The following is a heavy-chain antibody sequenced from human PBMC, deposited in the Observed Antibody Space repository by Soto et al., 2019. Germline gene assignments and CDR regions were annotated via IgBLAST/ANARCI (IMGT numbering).Heavy chain of an antibody. D-gene: IGHD3-22*01. J-gene: IGHJ4*02. CDR3: AKDANYYDSSGYYYLDY. CDR2: ISYDGSNK. Sequence: PGGSLRLSCAASGFTFSSYGMHWVRQAPGKGLEWVAVISYDGSNKYYADSVKGRFTISRDNSKNTLYLQMNSLRAEDTAVYYCAKDANYYDSSGYYYLDYWGQGTLVTVSS. CDR1: GFTFSSYG. V-gene: IGHV3-30*18.